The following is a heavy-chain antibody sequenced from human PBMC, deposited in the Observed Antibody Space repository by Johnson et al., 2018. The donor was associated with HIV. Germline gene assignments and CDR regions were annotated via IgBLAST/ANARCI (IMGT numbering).Heavy chain of an antibody. CDR3: ARERYSTLINDAFDM. D-gene: IGHD6-13*01. CDR1: GFAFSGYA. Sequence: QVQLVESGGGVVQPGRSLRLSCAASGFAFSGYALHWVRQAPGKGLEWVAFIQYDGSNKYYADSVKGRFTISRDNSKNTLYLQMNSLRAEDLAVYYCARERYSTLINDAFDMWGQGTMVTVSS. CDR2: IQYDGSNK. V-gene: IGHV3-30*04. J-gene: IGHJ3*02.